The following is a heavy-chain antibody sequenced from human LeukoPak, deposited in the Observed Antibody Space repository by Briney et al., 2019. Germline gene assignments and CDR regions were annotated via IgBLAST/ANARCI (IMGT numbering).Heavy chain of an antibody. CDR1: GGSISSYY. J-gene: IGHJ4*02. V-gene: IGHV4-59*01. Sequence: SETLSLTCTVSGGSISSYYWSWIRQPPGKGLEWIGYIYYSGSTNYNPSLKSRVTISVDTSKNQFSLKLSSVTAADTAVYYCARGPNRIAAAGAFDYWGQGSLVIVSS. D-gene: IGHD6-13*01. CDR2: IYYSGST. CDR3: ARGPNRIAAAGAFDY.